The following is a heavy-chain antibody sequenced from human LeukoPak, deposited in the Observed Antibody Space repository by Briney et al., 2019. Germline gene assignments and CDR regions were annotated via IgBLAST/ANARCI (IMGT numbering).Heavy chain of an antibody. CDR2: ISYDGTNK. CDR3: ARDDDFWSGYSPDY. D-gene: IGHD3-3*01. V-gene: IGHV3-30-3*01. Sequence: GGSLRLSCAASGFTFSSYAMSWVRQAPGKGLEWVALISYDGTNKYYADSVKGRFTISRDNSKNTLYLQMNSLRVEDTAVYYCARDDDFWSGYSPDYWGQGTLVSVSS. J-gene: IGHJ4*02. CDR1: GFTFSSYA.